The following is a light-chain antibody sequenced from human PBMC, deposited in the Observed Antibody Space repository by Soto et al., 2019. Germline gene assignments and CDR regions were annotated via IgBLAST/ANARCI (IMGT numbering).Light chain of an antibody. V-gene: IGLV2-14*01. CDR1: SSDIGAYGY. CDR3: FSFTNTSTHV. J-gene: IGLJ1*01. Sequence: QSALAQPASLSWSPGQSITISCTGTSSDIGAYGYVSWFQQHPGKAPKLMISEVNNRPSGVSNRFSGSKSGNTAYLTISGLQVEDEAEYFCFSFTNTSTHVFGTGTKVTVL. CDR2: EVN.